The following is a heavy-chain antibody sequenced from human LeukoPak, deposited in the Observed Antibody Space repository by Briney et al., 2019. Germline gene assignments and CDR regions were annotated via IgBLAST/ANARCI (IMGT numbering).Heavy chain of an antibody. CDR2: IWYDGSNK. Sequence: PGRSLRLSCAASGFTFSSYGVHWVRQAPGKGLEWVAVIWYDGSNKYYADSVKGRFTISRDNSKNTLYLQMNSLRAEDTAVYYCARDLGDDDYWGQGTLVTVSS. D-gene: IGHD2-21*01. V-gene: IGHV3-33*01. CDR3: ARDLGDDDY. CDR1: GFTFSSYG. J-gene: IGHJ4*02.